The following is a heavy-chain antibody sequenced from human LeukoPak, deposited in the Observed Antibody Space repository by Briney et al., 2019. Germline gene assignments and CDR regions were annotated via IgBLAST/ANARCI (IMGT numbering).Heavy chain of an antibody. CDR3: ARGVWRSSYFDY. CDR1: GYTFTSYD. D-gene: IGHD1-26*01. V-gene: IGHV1-8*01. J-gene: IGHJ4*02. Sequence: ASVKVSCKASGYTFTSYDINWVRQATGQGLEWMGWMNPNSGNTGYAQKFQGRVTMTRNTSISTAYMELSSLRSEDTAVYYCARGVWRSSYFDYWGQGTLVTVSS. CDR2: MNPNSGNT.